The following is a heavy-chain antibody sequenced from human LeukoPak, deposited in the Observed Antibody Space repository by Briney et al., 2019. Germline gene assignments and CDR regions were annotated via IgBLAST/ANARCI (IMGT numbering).Heavy chain of an antibody. D-gene: IGHD5-24*01. Sequence: KPSETLSLTCTVSGYSISSGYYWGWIRQPPGKGLEWIGSIYHSGSTYYNPSLKSRITMSVDTSKNHFSLKLSSVTAADTAVYYCARAGRWLQLDYWGQGILVTVSS. J-gene: IGHJ4*02. CDR1: GYSISSGYY. CDR3: ARAGRWLQLDY. V-gene: IGHV4-38-2*02. CDR2: IYHSGST.